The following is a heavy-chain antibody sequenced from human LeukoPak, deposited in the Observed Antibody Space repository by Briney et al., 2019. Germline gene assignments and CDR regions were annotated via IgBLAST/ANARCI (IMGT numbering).Heavy chain of an antibody. Sequence: PSETLSLTCTVSGGSISSYYWSWIRQPPGKGLEWIGYIYYSGSTNYNPSLKSRVTISVDTSKNQFSLKLSSVTPADTAVYYCARVGSGSGYFDYWGQGTLVTVSS. CDR2: IYYSGST. D-gene: IGHD6-19*01. J-gene: IGHJ4*02. CDR1: GGSISSYY. V-gene: IGHV4-59*01. CDR3: ARVGSGSGYFDY.